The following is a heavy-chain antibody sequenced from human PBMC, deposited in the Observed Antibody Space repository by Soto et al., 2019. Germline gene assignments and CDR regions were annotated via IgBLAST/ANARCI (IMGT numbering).Heavy chain of an antibody. CDR1: GGSISSYY. D-gene: IGHD1-26*01. V-gene: IGHV4-59*08. Sequence: QVQLQESGPGLVKPSETLSLTCTVSGGSISSYYWSWIRQPPGKGLEWIGYIYYSGSTNYNPSIKSRVTISVQTSKSHFSLKLNSVTDADTAVYYCTSRYGGNLVYWGQGTLVTVSS. J-gene: IGHJ4*02. CDR3: TSRYGGNLVY. CDR2: IYYSGST.